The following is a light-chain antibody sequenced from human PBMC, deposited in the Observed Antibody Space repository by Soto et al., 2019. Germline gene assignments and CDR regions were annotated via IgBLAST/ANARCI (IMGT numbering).Light chain of an antibody. CDR3: SSYAGNNNLL. Sequence: QSALTQPRSVSGSPGQSVTISCTGTSSDVGAFDYVSWYQQHPGRAPKLMIYEVTKRPSGVPDRFSGSKSGNTASLTVSGLQAEDEADYYCSSYAGNNNLLFGGGTKVTVL. V-gene: IGLV2-11*01. CDR1: SSDVGAFDY. CDR2: EVT. J-gene: IGLJ2*01.